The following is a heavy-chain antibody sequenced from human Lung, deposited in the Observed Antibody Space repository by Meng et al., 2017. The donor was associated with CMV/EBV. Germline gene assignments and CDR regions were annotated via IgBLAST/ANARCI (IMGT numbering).Heavy chain of an antibody. J-gene: IGHJ4*02. Sequence: VHLPQSGPEVKKPGASVRVSCKASGYPFGSYGICWVRQAPGQGLEWMGWFVNYVDTYPAPKFQGRVTMTTDTHTNTAFMELRSLTSDDTAVYYCASGTPGRSYCDYWGQGTLVTVSS. D-gene: IGHD2-15*01. CDR1: GYPFGSYG. CDR3: ASGTPGRSYCDY. CDR2: FVNYVDT. V-gene: IGHV1-18*01.